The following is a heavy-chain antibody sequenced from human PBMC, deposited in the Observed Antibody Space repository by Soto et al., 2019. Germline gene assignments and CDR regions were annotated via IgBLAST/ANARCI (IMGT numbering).Heavy chain of an antibody. Sequence: QVQLVQSGAGVKKPGSSVKVSCKTSGGTFSSYAISWVRQAPGQGLEWMGGSIPIFDTANYAQKFQGRVTITADESTSTPDKDMSSLRAEDTAVYYCARHDCISASCYYYYYYSMDVWGQGTTVTVS. CDR2: SIPIFDTA. CDR1: GGTFSSYA. J-gene: IGHJ6*02. CDR3: ARHDCISASCYYYYYYSMDV. V-gene: IGHV1-69*12. D-gene: IGHD2-2*01.